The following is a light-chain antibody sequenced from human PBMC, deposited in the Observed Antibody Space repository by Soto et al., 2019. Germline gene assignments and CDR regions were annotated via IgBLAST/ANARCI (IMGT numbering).Light chain of an antibody. V-gene: IGKV3-11*01. CDR1: QSVTTY. CDR2: DAF. Sequence: EIVLTQSPAYLYLSPGERVTLSCRASQSVTTYLAWYQQKRGQAPRLLIYDAFNRATGIPDRFRGGGSGTDFTLSISSLEPEDSAVYYCQRRSNWPPDFTFGQGTTLDIK. J-gene: IGKJ2*01. CDR3: QRRSNWPPDFT.